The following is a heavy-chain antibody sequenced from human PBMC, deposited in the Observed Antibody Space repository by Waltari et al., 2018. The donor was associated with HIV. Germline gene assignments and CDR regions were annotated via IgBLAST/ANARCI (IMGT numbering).Heavy chain of an antibody. CDR2: IKGKTDAGTR. CDR1: GFTFAAAW. CDR3: AAGTGRSDFDY. D-gene: IGHD7-27*01. Sequence: EVQLVESGGGLVEPGGSLRPSCAASGFTFAAAWMNWVRQAPGKGLEWVARIKGKTDAGTRDFAAPVKGRFSISRNYLKNTVDLQMNNLKTEDTALYYCAAGTGRSDFDYWGQGTLVTVSS. V-gene: IGHV3-15*01. J-gene: IGHJ4*02.